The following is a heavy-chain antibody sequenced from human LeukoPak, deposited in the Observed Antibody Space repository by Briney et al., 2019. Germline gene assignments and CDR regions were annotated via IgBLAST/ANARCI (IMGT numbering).Heavy chain of an antibody. CDR2: IIPILGIA. Sequence: GASVKVSCKASGGTFSSYAISWVRQAPGQGLEWMGRIIPILGIANYAQKFQGRVTITADKSTSTAYMELRSLRSDDTAVYYCARDLGGNGDYWGQGTLVTVSS. D-gene: IGHD4-23*01. CDR3: ARDLGGNGDY. J-gene: IGHJ4*02. CDR1: GGTFSSYA. V-gene: IGHV1-69*04.